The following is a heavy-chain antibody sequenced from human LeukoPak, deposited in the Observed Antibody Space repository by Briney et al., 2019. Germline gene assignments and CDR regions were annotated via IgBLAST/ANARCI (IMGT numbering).Heavy chain of an antibody. CDR3: TSQAAAGESDY. D-gene: IGHD6-13*01. J-gene: IGHJ4*02. Sequence: PSETLSLTCTVSGGSISSYYWSWIRQPPGKGLEWIGYIYYSGSTNYNPSLKSRVTISVDTSKNQFSLKLSSVTAADTAVYYCTSQAAAGESDYWGQGTLVTVSS. CDR1: GGSISSYY. V-gene: IGHV4-59*01. CDR2: IYYSGST.